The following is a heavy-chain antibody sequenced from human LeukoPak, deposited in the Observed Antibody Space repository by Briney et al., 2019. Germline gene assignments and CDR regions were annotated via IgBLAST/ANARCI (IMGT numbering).Heavy chain of an antibody. CDR2: INPNSGGT. J-gene: IGHJ5*02. D-gene: IGHD3-16*01. Sequence: ASVKVSCKVSGYTFSGYYMHWMRQPPGPGLEWMGWINPNSGGTNYAQQLQGRVTMTRDTSISTAYMELSRRRSDDTAVYYCAREGGFDIQNWFDPWGQGTLVTVSS. V-gene: IGHV1-2*02. CDR3: AREGGFDIQNWFDP. CDR1: GYTFSGYY.